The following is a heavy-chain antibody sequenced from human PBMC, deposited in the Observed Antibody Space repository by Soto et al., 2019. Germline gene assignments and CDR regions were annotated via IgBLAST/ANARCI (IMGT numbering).Heavy chain of an antibody. V-gene: IGHV3-30*18. CDR1: GFTFSSYG. J-gene: IGHJ6*02. D-gene: IGHD6-13*01. Sequence: GGSLRLSCAASGFTFSSYGMHWVRQAPGKGLEWVAVISYDGSNKYYADSVKGRFTISRDNSKNTLYLQMNSLRAEDTAVYYCAKDLLKGIAAREINYYGMDVWGQGTTVTVSS. CDR3: AKDLLKGIAAREINYYGMDV. CDR2: ISYDGSNK.